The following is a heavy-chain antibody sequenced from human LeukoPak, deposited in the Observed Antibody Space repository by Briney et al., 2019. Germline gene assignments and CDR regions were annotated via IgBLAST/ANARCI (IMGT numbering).Heavy chain of an antibody. CDR3: ARPTRYSGSYSTPDFDY. Sequence: GGSLRLSCAASGFTFSNYGMHWVRQAPGKGLEWVSVIFTNGNTAYADSVKGRFTISRDNSKNTLYLQMNSLRAEDTAVYYCARPTRYSGSYSTPDFDYWGQGTLVTVSS. CDR2: IFTNGNT. V-gene: IGHV3-NL1*01. D-gene: IGHD1-26*01. CDR1: GFTFSNYG. J-gene: IGHJ4*02.